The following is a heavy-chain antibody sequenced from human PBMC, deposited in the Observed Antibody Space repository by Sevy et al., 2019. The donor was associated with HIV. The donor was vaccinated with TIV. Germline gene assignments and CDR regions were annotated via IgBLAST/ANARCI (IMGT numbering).Heavy chain of an antibody. CDR1: GGSISSSPYY. D-gene: IGHD5-18*01. Sequence: SETLSLTCTVSGGSISSSPYYWSWIRQPPGKGLEWIGYIYSSGSSYNPSLKSRVSISMDTSKNQFSLKLNSVTAADTAVYYCARSSGYSYGDFDYWGQGTLVTVSS. CDR2: IYSSGSS. J-gene: IGHJ4*02. V-gene: IGHV4-61*01. CDR3: ARSSGYSYGDFDY.